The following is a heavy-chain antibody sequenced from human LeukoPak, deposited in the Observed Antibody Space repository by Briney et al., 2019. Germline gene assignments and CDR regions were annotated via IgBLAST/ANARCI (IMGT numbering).Heavy chain of an antibody. CDR2: INPNSGDT. CDR1: GYTFTGYY. D-gene: IGHD2-21*02. CDR3: ARDYCGGDCFPDY. V-gene: IGHV1-2*06. Sequence: RASVKVSCTASGYTFTGYYVHWVRQAPGQGLEWMGRINPNSGDTNYAQKFQGRVTMTRDTSISTAYMELSRLRSDDTAVYYCARDYCGGDCFPDYWGQGTLVTVSS. J-gene: IGHJ4*02.